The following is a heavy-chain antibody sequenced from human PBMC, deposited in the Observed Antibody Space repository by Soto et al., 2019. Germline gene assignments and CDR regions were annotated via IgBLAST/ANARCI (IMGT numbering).Heavy chain of an antibody. J-gene: IGHJ1*01. CDR2: INAGNGNT. V-gene: IGHV1-3*01. CDR1: GYTFTSYA. Sequence: GASVKVSCKASGYTFTSYAMHWVRQAPGQRLEWMGWINAGNGNTKYSQKFQGRVTITRDTSASTAYMELSSLRSEDTAVYYCARESEPGLSAEYFQHWGQGTLVTVSS. CDR3: ARESEPGLSAEYFQH. D-gene: IGHD1-26*01.